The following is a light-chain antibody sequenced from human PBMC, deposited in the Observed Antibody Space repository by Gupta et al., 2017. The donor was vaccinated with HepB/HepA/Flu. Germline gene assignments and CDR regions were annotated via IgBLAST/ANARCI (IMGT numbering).Light chain of an antibody. J-gene: IGLJ2*01. V-gene: IGLV2-14*03. CDR3: SSYTSSSTRV. Sequence: SALTQPASVSGSPGQSITISCTGTSSDVGGYNYVSWYQQHPGKAPKLMIYDVSNRPSGVSNRLSGSKSGNTASLTISGLQAEDEAEYYCSSYTSSSTRVFGGGTKLTVL. CDR1: SSDVGGYNY. CDR2: DVS.